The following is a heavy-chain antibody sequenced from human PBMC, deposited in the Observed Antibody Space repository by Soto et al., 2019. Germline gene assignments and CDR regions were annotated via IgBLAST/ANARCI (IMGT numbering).Heavy chain of an antibody. CDR2: SVSVFGRP. Sequence: SVTVSCKASRGSFSNFGISWVRQAPGQGLEWMGGSVSVFGRPNYAQRFRGRLTITADESTSTGYMELISLRSDDTAVYYCAREGSGYNFWGQGTLVTVSS. CDR3: AREGSGYNF. CDR1: RGSFSNFG. J-gene: IGHJ4*02. D-gene: IGHD5-12*01. V-gene: IGHV1-69*13.